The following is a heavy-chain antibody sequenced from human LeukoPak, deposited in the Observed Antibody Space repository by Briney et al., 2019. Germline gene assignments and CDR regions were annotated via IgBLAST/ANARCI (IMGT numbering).Heavy chain of an antibody. D-gene: IGHD3-16*01. CDR1: GYTFTSYY. V-gene: IGHV1-46*01. Sequence: ASVKVSCKASGYTFTSYYMHWVRQAPGQGLEWMGIINPSGGSTSYAPKFQGRVTMTRDTSTSTVYMELSGLRSDDTALYYCARDRGSPYYYDYWGQGTLVTVSS. J-gene: IGHJ4*02. CDR2: INPSGGST. CDR3: ARDRGSPYYYDY.